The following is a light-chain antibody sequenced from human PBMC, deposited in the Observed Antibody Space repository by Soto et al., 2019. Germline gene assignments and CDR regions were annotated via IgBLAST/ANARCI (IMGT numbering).Light chain of an antibody. V-gene: IGKV3-11*01. Sequence: EIVMTQSPATLSVSPGERATLSCRASQSVSSNLAWYQQKPGQAPRLLIYNASNRTTGIPARFSGSGSGTDFTLTISSLEPEDFAVYYCQQRSNWPHPITFGQGTRLEIK. CDR2: NAS. CDR1: QSVSSN. CDR3: QQRSNWPHPIT. J-gene: IGKJ5*01.